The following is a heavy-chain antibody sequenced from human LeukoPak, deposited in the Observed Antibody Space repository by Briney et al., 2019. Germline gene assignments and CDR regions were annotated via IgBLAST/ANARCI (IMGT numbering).Heavy chain of an antibody. Sequence: GASVKVSCKASGYTFTGYSMHWVRQAPGQGLEWMGIINPSGGSTSYAQKFQGRVTMTRDTSTSTVYMELSSLRSEDTAVYYCARSPDPYGDYTTLFDYWGQGTLVTVSS. J-gene: IGHJ4*02. V-gene: IGHV1-46*03. CDR2: INPSGGST. D-gene: IGHD4-17*01. CDR3: ARSPDPYGDYTTLFDY. CDR1: GYTFTGYS.